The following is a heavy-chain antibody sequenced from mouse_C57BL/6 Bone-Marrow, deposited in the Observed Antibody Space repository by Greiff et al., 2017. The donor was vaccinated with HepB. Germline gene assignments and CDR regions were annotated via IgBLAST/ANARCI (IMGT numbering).Heavy chain of an antibody. CDR2: IDPNSGGT. V-gene: IGHV1-72*01. CDR1: GYTFTSYW. CDR3: ARGIYYGNYLEAY. D-gene: IGHD2-1*01. Sequence: QVQLKQPGAELVKPGASVKLSCKASGYTFTSYWMHWVKQRPGRGLEWIGRIDPNSGGTKYNEKFKSKATLTVDKPSSTAYMQLSSLTSEDSAVYYCARGIYYGNYLEAYWGQGTLVTVSA. J-gene: IGHJ3*01.